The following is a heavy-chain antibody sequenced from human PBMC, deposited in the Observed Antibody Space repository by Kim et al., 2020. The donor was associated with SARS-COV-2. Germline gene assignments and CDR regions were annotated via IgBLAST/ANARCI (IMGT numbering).Heavy chain of an antibody. V-gene: IGHV4-4*02. CDR1: GGSISSSNW. CDR2: IYHSGST. J-gene: IGHJ6*01. D-gene: IGHD6-13*01. CDR3: AIVPTAGLVLFGYYSY. Sequence: SETLSLTCAVSGGSISSSNWWSWVRQPPGKGLEWSGEIYHSGSTNYNPSLTRRITISVATSKNQFSLKMTSMTAADTAVYYWAIVPTAGLVLFGYYSY.